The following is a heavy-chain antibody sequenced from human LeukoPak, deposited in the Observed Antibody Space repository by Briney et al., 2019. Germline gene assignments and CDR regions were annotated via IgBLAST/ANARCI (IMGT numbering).Heavy chain of an antibody. CDR3: ARVEEGYGSGRRENYYYYYMDV. V-gene: IGHV4-38-2*02. Sequence: PSETLSLTCTVSGYSISSGYYWGWIRQPPGKGLEWIGSIYHNGSTYYSPSLKSRVTISVDTSKNQFSLKLSSVTAADTAVYYCARVEEGYGSGRRENYYYYYMDVWGKGTTVTISS. CDR1: GYSISSGYY. CDR2: IYHNGST. J-gene: IGHJ6*03. D-gene: IGHD3-10*01.